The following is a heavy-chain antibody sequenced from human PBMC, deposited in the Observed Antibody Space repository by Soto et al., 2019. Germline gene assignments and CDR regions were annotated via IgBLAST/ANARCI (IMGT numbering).Heavy chain of an antibody. V-gene: IGHV4-59*01. CDR3: AAGEASSRNLAPYYLDF. Sequence: SETLSLTCTVSGGSMRNYFWTWIRQPPGQGLEWIGYIHYSGTTSFFPSYNPSLRSRVTISEDTSKNQFSLKLLSVTTADTAVYFCAAGEASSRNLAPYYLDFWGQGTLVTVSS. J-gene: IGHJ4*02. D-gene: IGHD6-13*01. CDR1: GGSMRNYF. CDR2: IHYSGTT.